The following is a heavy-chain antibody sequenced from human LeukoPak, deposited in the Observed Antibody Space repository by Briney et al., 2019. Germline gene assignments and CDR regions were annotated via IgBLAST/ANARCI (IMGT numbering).Heavy chain of an antibody. J-gene: IGHJ4*02. CDR3: ARETPGHGDLIY. Sequence: ASVKVSCKASGYTFTSYYIHWVRQAPGQGLEWMGLINPSGGSTIYAQKFQGRVTMTRDTSTSIVYMELSSLRSDDTTVYYCARETPGHGDLIYWGQGTLVTVSS. CDR1: GYTFTSYY. V-gene: IGHV1-46*01. D-gene: IGHD4-17*01. CDR2: INPSGGST.